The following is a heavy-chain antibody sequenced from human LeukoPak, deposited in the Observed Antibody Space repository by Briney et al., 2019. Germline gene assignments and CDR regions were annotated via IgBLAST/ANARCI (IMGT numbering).Heavy chain of an antibody. CDR1: GFTFSSYG. D-gene: IGHD3-22*01. CDR2: ISGSSSTI. V-gene: IGHV3-48*04. J-gene: IGHJ3*02. CDR3: ARDPYYYDGDAFDI. Sequence: GGSLRLSCAASGFTFSSYGMHWVRQAPGKGLEWVSYISGSSSTIYYADSVKGRFTISRDNAKNSLYLQMNSLRAEDTAVYYCARDPYYYDGDAFDIWGQGTMVTVSP.